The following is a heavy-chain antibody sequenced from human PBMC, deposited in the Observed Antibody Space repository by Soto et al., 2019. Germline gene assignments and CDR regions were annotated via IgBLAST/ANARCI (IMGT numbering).Heavy chain of an antibody. D-gene: IGHD3-3*01. J-gene: IGHJ5*02. CDR3: ATRITVFGLLIPPFDP. CDR1: GDSIISSDFY. Sequence: PSETLSLTCTVSGDSIISSDFYWGWVRQPPGKGLEWIGSIFYLGSSYYNPSLKSRVTMSVDTSKNQFSLRLSSVTAADTAIYYCATRITVFGLLIPPFDPWGQGTQVTVSS. V-gene: IGHV4-39*07. CDR2: IFYLGSS.